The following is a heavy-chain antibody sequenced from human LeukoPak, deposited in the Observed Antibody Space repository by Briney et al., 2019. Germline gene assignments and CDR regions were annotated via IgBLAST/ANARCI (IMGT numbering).Heavy chain of an antibody. V-gene: IGHV1-18*01. J-gene: IGHJ4*02. CDR1: GYTFTSYG. CDR3: AREVGRGFDY. CDR2: ISVYNGHT. Sequence: ASVKVSCKASGYTFTSYGISWVRQAPGQGLEWLGWISVYNGHTNYAQKLQGRVTMTTDTSTSTAYMEVRSLRSDDTAVYYCAREVGRGFDYWGQGTLVTVSS. D-gene: IGHD1-26*01.